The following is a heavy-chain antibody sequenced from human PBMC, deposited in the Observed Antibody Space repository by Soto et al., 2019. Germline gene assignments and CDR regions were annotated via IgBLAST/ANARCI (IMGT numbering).Heavy chain of an antibody. CDR3: NRLDSSRWKPPHQAMDV. V-gene: IGHV3-49*04. D-gene: IGHD6-13*01. CDR1: EFSFGYYA. Sequence: GGSLRLSCTGSEFSFGYYAMTWARQAQGKGLEWVACIRGKAYGGAVEYAASVKGRFIISRDDSKSIAYLQMNSLKREDSAVYYXNRLDSSRWKPPHQAMDVWGQGTTVTVSS. CDR2: IRGKAYGGAV. J-gene: IGHJ6*02.